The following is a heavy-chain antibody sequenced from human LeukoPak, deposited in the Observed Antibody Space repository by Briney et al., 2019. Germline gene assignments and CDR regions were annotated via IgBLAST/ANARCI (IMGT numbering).Heavy chain of an antibody. J-gene: IGHJ3*02. CDR3: AKDRARVLGGSFGI. CDR1: GFTFDDYA. CDR2: ISWNSGSI. D-gene: IGHD2-15*01. Sequence: GGSLRLSCAASGFTFDDYAMHWVWQAPGKGLEWVSGISWNSGSIGYADSVKGRFTISRDNAKNSLYLQMNSLRAEDTALYYCAKDRARVLGGSFGIWGQGTMVTVSS. V-gene: IGHV3-9*01.